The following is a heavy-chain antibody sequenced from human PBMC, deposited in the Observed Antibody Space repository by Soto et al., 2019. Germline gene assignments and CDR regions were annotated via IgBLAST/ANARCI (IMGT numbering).Heavy chain of an antibody. D-gene: IGHD3-10*01. CDR1: SGSISSSNW. CDR3: ARESLAINYYYGTRGVAFDI. J-gene: IGHJ3*02. CDR2: IYHSGST. Sequence: SETLSLPCAVSSGSISSSNWWSWVRQPPGKGLEWIGEIYHSGSTNYNPSLKSRVTISVDKSKNQFSLKLSSVTAADTAVYYCARESLAINYYYGTRGVAFDIWGQGTMVTVSS. V-gene: IGHV4-4*02.